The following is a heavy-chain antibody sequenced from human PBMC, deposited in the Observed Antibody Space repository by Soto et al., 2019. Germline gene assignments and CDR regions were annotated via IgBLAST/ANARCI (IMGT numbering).Heavy chain of an antibody. CDR3: VKGEYYYDGSAYYPFEY. D-gene: IGHD3-22*01. J-gene: IGHJ4*02. V-gene: IGHV3-30*18. CDR2: ISNDGSRT. CDR1: GFSFSTYG. Sequence: GSLRLSCAASGFSFSTYGMHWVRQAPGKGLEWVAFISNDGSRTHYADSVKGRFTISRDNSKNTAYLQMSSLRPEDTAVYYCVKGEYYYDGSAYYPFEYWGQGRMVTVSS.